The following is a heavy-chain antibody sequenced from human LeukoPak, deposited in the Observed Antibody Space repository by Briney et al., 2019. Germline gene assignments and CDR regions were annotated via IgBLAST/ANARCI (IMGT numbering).Heavy chain of an antibody. D-gene: IGHD3-3*01. J-gene: IGHJ6*03. V-gene: IGHV4-31*03. Sequence: PSETLSLTCTVSGASIDAGTYYWGWIRQRPGKGLEWIGYVYYSGSTYYNPSHKSRLSISVDTSRNDFSLRLTSVTAADTAVYFCARVNLRWKSFGLVIASSYMDAWGKGTTVTVS. CDR1: GASIDAGTYY. CDR2: VYYSGST. CDR3: ARVNLRWKSFGLVIASSYMDA.